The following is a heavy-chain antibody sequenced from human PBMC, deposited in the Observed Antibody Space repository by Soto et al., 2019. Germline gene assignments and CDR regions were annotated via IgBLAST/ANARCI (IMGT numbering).Heavy chain of an antibody. CDR2: AHHSGRT. Sequence: SETLSLTCTVSGGSMSSSNWWNWVRQPPGKGLEWIGEAHHSGRTNYNPSLKSRVTILVDKSKNHFSLKLSSVTAADTAVYYCARAYYDILTGQTSGLDSDYYYGMDVWGQGTTVTVSS. CDR3: ARAYYDILTGQTSGLDSDYYYGMDV. V-gene: IGHV4-4*02. CDR1: GGSMSSSNW. J-gene: IGHJ6*02. D-gene: IGHD3-9*01.